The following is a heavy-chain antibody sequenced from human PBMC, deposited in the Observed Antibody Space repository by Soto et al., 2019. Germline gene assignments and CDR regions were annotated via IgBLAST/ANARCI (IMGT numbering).Heavy chain of an antibody. CDR1: GFTFSSYG. CDR2: IWYDGSNK. CDR3: AREERRGWWRPMGAFDI. D-gene: IGHD2-15*01. J-gene: IGHJ3*02. Sequence: QVQLVESGGGVVQPGRSLRLSCAASGFTFSSYGMHWVRQAPGKGLEWVAVIWYDGSNKYYADSVKGRFTISRDNSKNTLYLKMNSLRAEDTAVYYCAREERRGWWRPMGAFDIWGQGTMVTVSS. V-gene: IGHV3-33*01.